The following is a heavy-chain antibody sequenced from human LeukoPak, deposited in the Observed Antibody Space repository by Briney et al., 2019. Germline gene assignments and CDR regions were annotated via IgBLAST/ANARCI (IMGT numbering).Heavy chain of an antibody. CDR1: GGSFSGYY. V-gene: IGHV4-34*01. CDR3: ARGPIVLMVYAILGTRPYFDY. Sequence: PSETLSLTCAVYGGSFSGYYWSWIRQPPGKGLEWIGEIYHSGSTNYNPSLKSRVTISVDTSKNQFSLKLSSVTAADTAVYYCARGPIVLMVYAILGTRPYFDYWGQGTLVTVSS. CDR2: IYHSGST. D-gene: IGHD2-8*01. J-gene: IGHJ4*02.